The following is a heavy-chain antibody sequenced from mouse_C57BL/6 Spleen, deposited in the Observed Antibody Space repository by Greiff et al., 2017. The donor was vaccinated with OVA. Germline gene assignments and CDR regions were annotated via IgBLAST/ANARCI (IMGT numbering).Heavy chain of an antibody. CDR2: IYPGDGDT. CDR1: GYAFRSYW. J-gene: IGHJ4*01. D-gene: IGHD2-1*01. V-gene: IGHV1-80*01. CDR3: ARDYGNAYYAMDY. Sequence: QVQLKESGAELVKPGASVKISCKASGYAFRSYWMNWVKQRPGKGLEWIGQIYPGDGDTNYNGKFKGKATLTADKSSSTAYMQLSSLTSEDSAVYFCARDYGNAYYAMDYWGQGTSVTVSS.